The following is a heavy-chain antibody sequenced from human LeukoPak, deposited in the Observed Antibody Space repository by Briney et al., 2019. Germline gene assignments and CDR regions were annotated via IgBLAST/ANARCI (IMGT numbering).Heavy chain of an antibody. V-gene: IGHV4-39*01. D-gene: IGHD3-22*01. CDR3: ASPLYDSSGS. CDR2: IYYSGST. Sequence: SETLSLTCTVSGGSISSSSYYWGWIRQPPGKGLEWIGSIYYSGSTYYNPSLKSRVTVSVDTSKNQFSLKLSSVTAADTAVYYCASPLYDSSGSWGQGTLVTVSS. J-gene: IGHJ4*02. CDR1: GGSISSSSYY.